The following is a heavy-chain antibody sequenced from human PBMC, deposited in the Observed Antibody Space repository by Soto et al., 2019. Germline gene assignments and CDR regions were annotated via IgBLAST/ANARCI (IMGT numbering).Heavy chain of an antibody. D-gene: IGHD3-9*01. CDR2: IYWNDDK. CDR1: GFSLSTSGVG. J-gene: IGHJ4*02. CDR3: ALSNPYYDILTGPIISPDFDY. Sequence: SGPTLVNPTQTLTLTCTFSGFSLSTSGVGVGWIRQPPGKALEWLALIYWNDDKRYSPCLXGRLAITKDTSKNQVVLTMTNMDPVXKVTYYCALSNPYYDILTGPIISPDFDYWGQGTMVTVSS. V-gene: IGHV2-5*01.